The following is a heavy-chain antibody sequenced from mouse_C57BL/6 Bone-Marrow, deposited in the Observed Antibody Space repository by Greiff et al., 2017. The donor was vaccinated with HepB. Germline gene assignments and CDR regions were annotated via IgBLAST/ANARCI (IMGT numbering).Heavy chain of an antibody. V-gene: IGHV5-4*01. CDR3: ARDRGGLDSSGYGTY. CDR2: ISDGGSYT. Sequence: VMLVESGGGLVKPGGSLKLSCAASGFTFSSYAMSWVRQTPEKRLEWVATISDGGSYTYYPDNVKGRFTISRDNAKNNLYLQMSHLKSEDTAMYYCARDRGGLDSSGYGTYWGQGTLVTVSA. CDR1: GFTFSSYA. J-gene: IGHJ3*01. D-gene: IGHD3-2*02.